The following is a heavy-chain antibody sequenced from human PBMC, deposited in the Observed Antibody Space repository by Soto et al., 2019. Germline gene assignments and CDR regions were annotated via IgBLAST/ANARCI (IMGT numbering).Heavy chain of an antibody. Sequence: SESMSLPCAVYGGSLSGYSWCWIRQPPGKGLEWIGEIDHSGSTNYNPSLKSRVTISVDTSKNQFPLKLTSVTAADTAVYYCARLQYPVVTAIDVWGQGTMVTVSS. D-gene: IGHD2-15*01. CDR1: GGSLSGYS. J-gene: IGHJ3*01. CDR3: ARLQYPVVTAIDV. CDR2: IDHSGST. V-gene: IGHV4-34*01.